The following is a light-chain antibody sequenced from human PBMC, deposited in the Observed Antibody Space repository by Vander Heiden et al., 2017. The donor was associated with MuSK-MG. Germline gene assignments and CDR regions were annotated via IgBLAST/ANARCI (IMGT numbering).Light chain of an antibody. V-gene: IGLV1-40*01. CDR3: QSYDISLRGVV. CDR1: STNIGAHYD. J-gene: IGLJ2*01. Sequence: SVLTHPRSVSGPPGQKVVIACGGCSTNIGAHYDVQWWQQLSGRAPTLVMSGFSQRAAGGPDRVSGFKSGTAASLVFSGLQADDEADYYCQSYDISLRGVVFGGGTKLTVL. CDR2: GFS.